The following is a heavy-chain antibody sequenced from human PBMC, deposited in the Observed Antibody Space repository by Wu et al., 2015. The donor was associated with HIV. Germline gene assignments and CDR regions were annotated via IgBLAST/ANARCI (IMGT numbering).Heavy chain of an antibody. V-gene: IGHV1-69*05. CDR1: GGNFSRHA. Sequence: QVQLVQSGAEVKKPGSSVNVSCKASGGNFSRHAISWVRQAPGQGLEWMAGIIPIFGTTNYAQKFQGRVTITTDESTSTVYMELNSLRSEDTAVYYCASRVTLVRGVPVYYHGMTSGAKGPRSPSP. J-gene: IGHJ6*02. D-gene: IGHD3-10*01. CDR2: IIPIFGTT. CDR3: ASRVTLVRGVPVYYHGMTS.